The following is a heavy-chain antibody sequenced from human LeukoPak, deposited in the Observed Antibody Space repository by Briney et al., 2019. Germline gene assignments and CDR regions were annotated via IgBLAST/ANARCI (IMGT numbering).Heavy chain of an antibody. CDR3: ARILGSGYDESWFDP. Sequence: GGSLRLSCAASGFTVSSNYMSWVRQAPGKGLEWVSVIYSGGSTYYADSVKGRFTISRDNSKNTLYPQMNSLRAEDTAVYYCARILGSGYDESWFDPWGQGTLVTVSS. CDR1: GFTVSSNY. D-gene: IGHD5-12*01. J-gene: IGHJ5*02. CDR2: IYSGGST. V-gene: IGHV3-53*01.